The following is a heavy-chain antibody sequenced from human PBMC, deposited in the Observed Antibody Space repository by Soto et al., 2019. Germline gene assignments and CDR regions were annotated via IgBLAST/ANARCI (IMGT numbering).Heavy chain of an antibody. CDR3: AGGFSGYDPLYYYGMDV. J-gene: IGHJ6*02. CDR2: ISSSSSTI. Sequence: PGGSLRLSCAASGFTFSSYSMNWVRQAPGKGLEWVSYISSSSSTIYYADSVKDRFTISRDNAKNSLYLQMNSLRDEDTAVYYCAGGFSGYDPLYYYGMDVWGQGTTVTVSS. V-gene: IGHV3-48*02. D-gene: IGHD5-12*01. CDR1: GFTFSSYS.